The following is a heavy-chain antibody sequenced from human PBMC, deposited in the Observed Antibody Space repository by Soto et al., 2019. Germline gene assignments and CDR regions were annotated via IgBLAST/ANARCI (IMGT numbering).Heavy chain of an antibody. CDR2: ISGSGGTT. V-gene: IGHV3-23*01. CDR3: AKVPRYCSGGSCFGGYFDY. CDR1: GFTFSSYS. J-gene: IGHJ4*02. D-gene: IGHD2-15*01. Sequence: GGSLRLSCTASGFTFSSYSMTWVRQAPGKRLEWVSSISGSGGTTYYADSAKGRFTISRDKSKNTLSLQMNSLRAEDTAVYYCAKVPRYCSGGSCFGGYFDYWGQGTLVTVSS.